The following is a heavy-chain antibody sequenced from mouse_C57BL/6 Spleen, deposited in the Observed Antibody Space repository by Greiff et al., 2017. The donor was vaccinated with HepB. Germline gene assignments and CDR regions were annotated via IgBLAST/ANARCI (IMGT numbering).Heavy chain of an antibody. D-gene: IGHD1-1*01. J-gene: IGHJ2*01. V-gene: IGHV1-82*01. Sequence: QVQLQQSGPELVKPGASVKISCKASGYAFSRSWMNWVKQRPGKGLEWIGRIYPGDGDTNYNGKFKGKATLTADKSSSTAYMQLSSLTSEDSAVYFCAWGTTPYWGQGTTLTVSS. CDR2: IYPGDGDT. CDR1: GYAFSRSW. CDR3: AWGTTPY.